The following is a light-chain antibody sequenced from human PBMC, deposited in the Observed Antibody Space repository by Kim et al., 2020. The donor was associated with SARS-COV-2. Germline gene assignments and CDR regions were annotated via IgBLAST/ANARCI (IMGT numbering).Light chain of an antibody. CDR1: SSNSGAGYN. J-gene: IGLJ1*01. Sequence: QRVTISCTGSSSNSGAGYNVHWYQQLPGTAPKLLIYGTSNRPSGVPDRFSGSKSGTSASLAITGLQAEDEADYYCQAYDSSLNGYVFATGTKVNVL. V-gene: IGLV1-40*01. CDR3: QAYDSSLNGYV. CDR2: GTS.